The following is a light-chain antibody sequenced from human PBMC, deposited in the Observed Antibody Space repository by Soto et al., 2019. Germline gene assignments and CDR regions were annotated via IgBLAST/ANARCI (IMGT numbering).Light chain of an antibody. Sequence: EIVMTQSPATLSVSPGERATLSCRASQSVSSNLAWYQQKPGQAPRLLIYGASTRATGIPARFSGSGSGTEFTLTISSLQSEDFAVYYCQRYGTSLTWTFGQGTKVDI. CDR1: QSVSSN. CDR2: GAS. J-gene: IGKJ1*01. V-gene: IGKV3-15*01. CDR3: QRYGTSLTWT.